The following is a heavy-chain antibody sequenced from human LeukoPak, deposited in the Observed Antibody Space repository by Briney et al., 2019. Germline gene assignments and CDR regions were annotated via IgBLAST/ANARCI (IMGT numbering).Heavy chain of an antibody. J-gene: IGHJ4*02. Sequence: PSETLSLTCTVSGGSISSYYWSWIRQPPGKGLEWIGYIYYSGSTNYNPSLKSRVTISVDTSKNQFSLKLSSVTAADTAVYYCAREEAARRYGYWGQGTLVTVSS. CDR3: AREEAARRYGY. V-gene: IGHV4-59*01. D-gene: IGHD6-6*01. CDR1: GGSISSYY. CDR2: IYYSGST.